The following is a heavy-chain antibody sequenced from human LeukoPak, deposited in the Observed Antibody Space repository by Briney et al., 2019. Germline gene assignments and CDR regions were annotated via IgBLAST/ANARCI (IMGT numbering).Heavy chain of an antibody. CDR3: VRDPNCSTTSCYSLDY. Sequence: GGSVTLSCAASGFTFSSYEMIWLRQTRGKGLEWGSYINSSGRNIYYADSVKGRFTISRDNAKNSLYLQANSLRAEDTAVYYCVRDPNCSTTSCYSLDYWGQGPLVTVSS. V-gene: IGHV3-48*03. D-gene: IGHD2-2*01. J-gene: IGHJ4*02. CDR1: GFTFSSYE. CDR2: INSSGRNI.